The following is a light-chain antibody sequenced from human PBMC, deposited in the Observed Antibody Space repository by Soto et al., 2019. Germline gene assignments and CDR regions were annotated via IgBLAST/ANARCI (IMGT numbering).Light chain of an antibody. CDR2: SDN. CDR3: SAWDDSIYGPV. Sequence: QSVLTQPPSAYGTPGQRVAISCSGGSSNIGTNPVNWYLHLPGTATKLLIYSDNQRPSGVPDRFSGSKSGTSASLTISGLQSEDEADYFCSAWDDSIYGPVFGGGTKLTVL. CDR1: SSNIGTNP. V-gene: IGLV1-44*01. J-gene: IGLJ2*01.